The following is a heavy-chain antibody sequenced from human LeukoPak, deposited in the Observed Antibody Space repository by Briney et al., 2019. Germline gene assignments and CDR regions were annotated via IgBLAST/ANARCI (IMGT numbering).Heavy chain of an antibody. J-gene: IGHJ4*02. CDR1: GYTFTGYY. D-gene: IGHD6-13*01. CDR3: ARSIAAAGHFDY. Sequence: ASVKVSCKASGYTFTGYYMHWVRQAPGQGLEWMGWINPNSGGTNYAQKFQGRVTMTRDTSISTAYMELSRLRSDDTAVCYCARSIAAAGHFDYWGQGTLVTVSS. CDR2: INPNSGGT. V-gene: IGHV1-2*02.